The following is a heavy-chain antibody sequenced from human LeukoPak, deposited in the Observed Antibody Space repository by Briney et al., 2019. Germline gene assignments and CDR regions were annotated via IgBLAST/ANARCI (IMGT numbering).Heavy chain of an antibody. J-gene: IGHJ4*02. D-gene: IGHD3-9*01. CDR2: IIPIFGTA. CDR3: ARVGYRYYDILTGYYPFDY. CDR1: GGTFNSYA. V-gene: IGHV1-69*05. Sequence: ASVKVSCKASGGTFNSYAISWVRQAPGQGLEWMGGIIPIFGTANYAQKFQGRVTITTDESTSTAYMELSSLRSEDTAVYYCARVGYRYYDILTGYYPFDYWGQGTLVTVSS.